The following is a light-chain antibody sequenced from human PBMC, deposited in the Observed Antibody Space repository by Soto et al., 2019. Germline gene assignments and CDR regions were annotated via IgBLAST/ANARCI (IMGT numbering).Light chain of an antibody. J-gene: IGKJ5*01. CDR1: QFLSSY. CDR2: DTS. V-gene: IGKV3D-11*01. CDR3: HQRNK. Sequence: ELVLTQSPATLSLSPGERATLSCRASQFLSSYLAWYQQIPGQPPRLLIYDTSNRVTGIPARFSGSRAGTAFTLTIRSLEHEDVAVYFCHQRNKFGQGTRLDIK.